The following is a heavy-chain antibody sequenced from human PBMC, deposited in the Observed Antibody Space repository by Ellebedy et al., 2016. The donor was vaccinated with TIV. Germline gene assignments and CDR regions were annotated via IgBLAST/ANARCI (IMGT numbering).Heavy chain of an antibody. Sequence: GGSLRLSXAASGFTFSSYSMNWVRQAPGKGLEWVSYISSSSSTTYYADSVKGRFTISRDNAKNSLYLQMNSLRDEDTAVYYCAAYGSGSYLSASFDYWGQGTLVTVSS. CDR1: GFTFSSYS. CDR3: AAYGSGSYLSASFDY. D-gene: IGHD3-10*01. V-gene: IGHV3-48*02. J-gene: IGHJ4*02. CDR2: ISSSSSTT.